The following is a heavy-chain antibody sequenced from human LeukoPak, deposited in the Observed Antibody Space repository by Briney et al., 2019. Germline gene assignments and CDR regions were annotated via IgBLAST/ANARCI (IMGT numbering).Heavy chain of an antibody. J-gene: IGHJ4*02. CDR2: INPNSGGT. D-gene: IGHD4-17*01. V-gene: IGHV1-2*06. Sequence: ASVKVSCKASGYTFTGYYMHWVRQAPGQGLEWMGRINPNSGGTNYAQKFQGRVTMTRGTSISTAYMELSRLRSDDTAVYYCARGTTVTTGELDYWGQGTLVTVSS. CDR3: ARGTTVTTGELDY. CDR1: GYTFTGYY.